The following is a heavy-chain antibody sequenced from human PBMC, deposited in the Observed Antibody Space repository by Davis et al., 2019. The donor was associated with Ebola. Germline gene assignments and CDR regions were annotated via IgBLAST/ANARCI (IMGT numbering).Heavy chain of an antibody. CDR2: IWYDGSNK. Sequence: PGGSLRLSCAASGFTFSSYGMHWVRQAPGKGLEWVAVIWYDGSNKYYADSVKGRFTISRDNSKNTLYLQMNSLRAEDTAVYYCARDSKDSSSWYYFDYWGQGTLVTVSS. CDR1: GFTFSSYG. CDR3: ARDSKDSSSWYYFDY. J-gene: IGHJ4*02. V-gene: IGHV3-33*01. D-gene: IGHD6-13*01.